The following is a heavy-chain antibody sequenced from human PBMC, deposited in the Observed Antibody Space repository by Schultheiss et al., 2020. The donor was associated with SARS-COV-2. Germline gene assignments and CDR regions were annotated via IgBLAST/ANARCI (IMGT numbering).Heavy chain of an antibody. Sequence: SETLSLTCAVYGGSFSGYYWRWIRQPPGKGLEWIGEINHSGSTNYNPSLKSRVTISVDTSKNQFSLKLSSVTAADTAVYYCAGSKRVVVAATLDVWGKGTTVTVSS. D-gene: IGHD2-15*01. CDR1: GGSFSGYY. J-gene: IGHJ6*04. CDR2: INHSGST. V-gene: IGHV4-34*01. CDR3: AGSKRVVVAATLDV.